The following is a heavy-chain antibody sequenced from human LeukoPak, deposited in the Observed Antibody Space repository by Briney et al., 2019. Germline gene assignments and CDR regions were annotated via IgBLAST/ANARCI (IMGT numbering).Heavy chain of an antibody. D-gene: IGHD2-8*01. Sequence: SETLSLTCTVSGTSITSYYWNWIRQAPGQGPEWIGYGHYSGNTKYNPPLKSRVTISVDTSKNQFSLRLSSVTAADTAVYFCAKWASDNRAFDLWGQGTLVTVSS. CDR2: GHYSGNT. V-gene: IGHV4-59*08. J-gene: IGHJ4*02. CDR1: GTSITSYY. CDR3: AKWASDNRAFDL.